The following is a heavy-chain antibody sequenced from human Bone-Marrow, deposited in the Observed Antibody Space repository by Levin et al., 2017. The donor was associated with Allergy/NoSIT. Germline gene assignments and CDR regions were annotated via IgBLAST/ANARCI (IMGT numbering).Heavy chain of an antibody. CDR2: FDPEDGET. D-gene: IGHD6-19*01. CDR1: GYTLTELS. J-gene: IGHJ3*02. V-gene: IGHV1-24*01. CDR3: ATVSSGWRYDAFDI. Sequence: GESLKISCKVSGYTLTELSMHWVRQAPGKGLEWMGGFDPEDGETIYAQKFQGRVTMTEDTSTDTAYMELSSLRSEDTAVYYCATVSSGWRYDAFDIWGQGTMVTVSS.